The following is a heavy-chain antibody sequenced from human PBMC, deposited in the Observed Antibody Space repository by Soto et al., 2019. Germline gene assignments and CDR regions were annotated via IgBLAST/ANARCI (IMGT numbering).Heavy chain of an antibody. J-gene: IGHJ2*01. CDR2: IYYSGST. CDR1: GGSISSYY. CDR3: ARDRGRYCSSTSCLSWYFDL. Sequence: QVQLQESGPGLVKPSETLSLTCTVSGGSISSYYWSWIRQPPGKGLEWSGYIYYSGSTNDNPSLKSRVAISVATSQHQFSLQLSSVTATDTAVYYCARDRGRYCSSTSCLSWYFDLWGRGTLVTVSS. V-gene: IGHV4-59*01. D-gene: IGHD2-2*01.